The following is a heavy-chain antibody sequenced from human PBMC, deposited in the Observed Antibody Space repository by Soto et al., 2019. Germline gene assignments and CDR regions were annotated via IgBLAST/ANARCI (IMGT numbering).Heavy chain of an antibody. CDR1: GYISGHYG. J-gene: IGHJ4*02. CDR3: AREGDQWDQRFCAN. CDR2: ISAHRGHT. V-gene: IGHV1-18*01. Sequence: QVQLVQSAPELTKPGASVKVSCRVSGYISGHYGISWVRLRPGQGLEWMGWISAHRGHTNYAHKFRGRVTMTTDPSTATVSMELTNLLSDDTAVYFCAREGDQWDQRFCANWGQGTLVTVSS. D-gene: IGHD1-26*01.